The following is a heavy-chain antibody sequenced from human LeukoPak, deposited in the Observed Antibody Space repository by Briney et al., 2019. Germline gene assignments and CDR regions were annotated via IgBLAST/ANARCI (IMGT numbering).Heavy chain of an antibody. Sequence: GASVKVSCKASGYTFTSYGISWVRQAPGQGLEWMGWISAYNGNTNYAQELQGRVTMTTDTSTSTAYMELRSLRSDDTAVYYCARCTRDYSSSHYYYYMDVWGKGTTVTVSS. CDR3: ARCTRDYSSSHYYYYMDV. CDR2: ISAYNGNT. J-gene: IGHJ6*03. D-gene: IGHD4-17*01. V-gene: IGHV1-18*01. CDR1: GYTFTSYG.